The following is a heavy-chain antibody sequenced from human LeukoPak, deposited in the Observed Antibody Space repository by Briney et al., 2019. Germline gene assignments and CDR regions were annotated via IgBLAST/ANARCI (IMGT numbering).Heavy chain of an antibody. CDR1: GFTFSSYA. J-gene: IGHJ4*02. V-gene: IGHV3-23*01. Sequence: GSLRLSCAASGFTFSSYAMSWVRQAPGKGLEWVSAISGSGGSTYYADSVKGRFTISRDNFKNTLYLQMNSLRAEDTAVYYCAKRPNYYDSSGSGYYFDYWGQGTLVTVSS. D-gene: IGHD3-22*01. CDR2: ISGSGGST. CDR3: AKRPNYYDSSGSGYYFDY.